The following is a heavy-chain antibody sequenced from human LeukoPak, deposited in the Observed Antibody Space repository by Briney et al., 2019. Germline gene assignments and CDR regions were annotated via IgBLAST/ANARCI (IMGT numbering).Heavy chain of an antibody. Sequence: GGSLRLSCAASGFTFSSYSMNWVRQAPGKGLEWVSSISSSSSYVYYADSVKGRFTISRDNAKNSLYLQMNSLRAEDTAVYYCARGGMITFGGVIVTPYYYYGMDVWGQGTTVTVSS. J-gene: IGHJ6*02. CDR2: ISSSSSYV. CDR1: GFTFSSYS. CDR3: ARGGMITFGGVIVTPYYYYGMDV. V-gene: IGHV3-21*01. D-gene: IGHD3-16*02.